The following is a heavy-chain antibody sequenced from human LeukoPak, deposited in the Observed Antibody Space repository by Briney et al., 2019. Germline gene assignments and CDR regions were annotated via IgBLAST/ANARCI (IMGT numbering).Heavy chain of an antibody. CDR2: IYYSGST. CDR1: GGSISSGGYY. CDR3: ASTSVGSEKPYYYYGMDV. J-gene: IGHJ6*02. D-gene: IGHD1-26*01. V-gene: IGHV4-61*08. Sequence: SETLSLTCTVSGGSISSGGYYWSWIRQHPGKGLEWIGYIYYSGSTNYNPSLKSRVTISVDTSKNQFSLKLSSVTAADTAVYYCASTSVGSEKPYYYYGMDVWGQGTTVTVSS.